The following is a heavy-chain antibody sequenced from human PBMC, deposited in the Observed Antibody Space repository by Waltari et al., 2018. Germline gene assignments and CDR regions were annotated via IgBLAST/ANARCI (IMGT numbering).Heavy chain of an antibody. J-gene: IGHJ4*02. CDR1: GFTFSSYA. Sequence: EVQLLESGGGLVQPGGSLRLSCAASGFTFSSYAMSWVRQAPGKGLEWVSAISGSGGSTYYADSVKGRFTISRDNSKNTLYLQMNSRRAEDTAVYYCAKGYDYGDYVASDYWGQGTLVTVSS. CDR2: ISGSGGST. D-gene: IGHD4-17*01. CDR3: AKGYDYGDYVASDY. V-gene: IGHV3-23*01.